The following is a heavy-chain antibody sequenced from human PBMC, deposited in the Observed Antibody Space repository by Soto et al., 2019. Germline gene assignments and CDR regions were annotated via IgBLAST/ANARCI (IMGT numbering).Heavy chain of an antibody. CDR3: VRDPQRNDY. J-gene: IGHJ4*02. D-gene: IGHD6-25*01. CDR2: ISANSGNR. Sequence: QVQLVQSGPEVKKPGASVKVSCKASGYSFTSYGVSWVRQAPGQGLEWMGWISANSGNRDYAQKFRGRVTMTTETSTSTAYMDLRSLRSDDTAVYYCVRDPQRNDYWGQGTLVTVSS. CDR1: GYSFTSYG. V-gene: IGHV1-18*04.